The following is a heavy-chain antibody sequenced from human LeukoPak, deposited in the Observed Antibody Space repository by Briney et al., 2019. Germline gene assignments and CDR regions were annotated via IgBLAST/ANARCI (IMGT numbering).Heavy chain of an antibody. CDR1: GDSISNYY. V-gene: IGHV4-59*01. Sequence: SETLSHTCTVSGDSISNYYWTWIRQPPGKGLEWIGCIDSSGSTKYNSSLKSRVTISLDTSKSQFSLKLTSVTAADTAVYHCARTSRHYYGSGSKLTPWPAGMDVWGQGTTVTVSS. J-gene: IGHJ6*02. CDR3: ARTSRHYYGSGSKLTPWPAGMDV. CDR2: IDSSGST. D-gene: IGHD3-10*01.